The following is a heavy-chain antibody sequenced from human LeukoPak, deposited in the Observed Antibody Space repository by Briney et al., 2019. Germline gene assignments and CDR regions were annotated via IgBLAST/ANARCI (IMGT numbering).Heavy chain of an antibody. V-gene: IGHV3-48*03. Sequence: GGSLRLSCAASGFTFSSYEMNWVRQAPGKGLEWGSYISSSGSTIYYADSVKGRFTISRDSAKNSLYLQMNSLRAEDTAVYYCARGYCSSTSCYRRGAFDIWGQGTMVTVSS. CDR2: ISSSGSTI. CDR3: ARGYCSSTSCYRRGAFDI. D-gene: IGHD2-2*01. J-gene: IGHJ3*02. CDR1: GFTFSSYE.